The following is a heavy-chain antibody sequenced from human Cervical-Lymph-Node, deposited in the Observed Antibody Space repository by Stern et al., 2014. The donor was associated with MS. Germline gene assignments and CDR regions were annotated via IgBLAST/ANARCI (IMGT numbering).Heavy chain of an antibody. J-gene: IGHJ5*02. V-gene: IGHV5-51*03. CDR3: ARRTVGTHDR. CDR1: GYSFSNYW. Sequence: VQLVESGAEMKKPGASLKISCKGSGYSFSNYWIGWVRQIPGKGLEWMGIIYPDDSKTKYSPSFQGQVTISADKSISTAYLQWSSLRASDTAMYYCARRTVGTHDRWGQGTLVTVSS. CDR2: IYPDDSKT. D-gene: IGHD1-1*01.